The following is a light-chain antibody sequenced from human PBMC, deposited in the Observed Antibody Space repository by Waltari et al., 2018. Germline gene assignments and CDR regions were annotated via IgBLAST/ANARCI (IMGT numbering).Light chain of an antibody. Sequence: QSVLTQPASVSGSPGQSITISCTGTSSDVGGYNYVSWCQQHPGKAPKLLIYDVSNRPSGVSNRCSGSKSGNTASLTISGLQAEDEADYYCSSYTSGSPLLVFGGGTKLTVL. V-gene: IGLV2-14*03. CDR2: DVS. CDR3: SSYTSGSPLLV. J-gene: IGLJ3*02. CDR1: SSDVGGYNY.